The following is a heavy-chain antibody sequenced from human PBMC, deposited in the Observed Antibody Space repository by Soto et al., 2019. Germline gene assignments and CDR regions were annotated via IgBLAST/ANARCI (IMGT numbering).Heavy chain of an antibody. D-gene: IGHD6-6*01. V-gene: IGHV4-31*03. CDR1: GGSISSGGYY. CDR3: ARDNSIAAQPKVDYYYYYGMDV. Sequence: SETLSLTCTVSGGSISSGGYYWSWIRQHPGKGLEWIGYIYYSGSTYYNPSLKSRVTISVDTSKNQFSLKLSSVTAADTAVYYCARDNSIAAQPKVDYYYYYGMDVWGQGTTVTVSS. J-gene: IGHJ6*02. CDR2: IYYSGST.